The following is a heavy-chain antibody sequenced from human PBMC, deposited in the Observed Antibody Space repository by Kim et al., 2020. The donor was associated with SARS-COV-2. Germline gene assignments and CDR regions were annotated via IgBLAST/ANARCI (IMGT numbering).Heavy chain of an antibody. CDR1: GFTFSSYG. J-gene: IGHJ4*02. CDR2: IWYDGSNK. D-gene: IGHD4-17*01. Sequence: GESLRLSCAASGFTFSSYGMHWVRQAPGKGLEWVAVIWYDGSNKYYADSVKGRFTISRDNSKNTLYLQMNSLRAEDTAVYYCAREDYGRYFDYWGQGTLVTVSS. V-gene: IGHV3-33*01. CDR3: AREDYGRYFDY.